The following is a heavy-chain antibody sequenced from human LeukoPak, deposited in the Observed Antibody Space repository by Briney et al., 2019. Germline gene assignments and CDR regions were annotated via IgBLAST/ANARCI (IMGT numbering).Heavy chain of an antibody. CDR3: ARERRDTNWFDR. D-gene: IGHD5-18*01. CDR1: GYTFTGYY. CDR2: INPNSGGT. V-gene: IGHV1-2*02. J-gene: IGHJ5*02. Sequence: ASVTVSCTASGYTFTGYYMHWVRQAPGQGLEWMGWINPNSGGTNYAQKFQGRVTMTRDTSISTAYMELSRLRSDDTAVYYCARERRDTNWFDRWGQGTLVTVSS.